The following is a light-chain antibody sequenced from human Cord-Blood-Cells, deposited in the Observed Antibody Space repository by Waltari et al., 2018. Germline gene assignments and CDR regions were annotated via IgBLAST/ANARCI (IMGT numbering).Light chain of an antibody. V-gene: IGLV2-11*01. J-gene: IGLJ2*01. CDR1: SSDVGGYNY. CDR2: DVS. Sequence: QSALTQPRSVSGSPGQSGTISCTGTSSDVGGYNYVSWYQQHPGKAPKLMIYDVSKRPSGGPDRFSGSKSGNTASLTISGLQAEDEADYYCCSYAGSVVFGGGTKLTVL. CDR3: CSYAGSVV.